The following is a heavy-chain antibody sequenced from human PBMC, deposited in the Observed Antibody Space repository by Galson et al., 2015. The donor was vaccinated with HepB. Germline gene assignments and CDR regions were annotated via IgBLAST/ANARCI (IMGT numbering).Heavy chain of an antibody. D-gene: IGHD3-22*01. CDR1: GYTFTSYA. Sequence: SVKVSCKASGYTFTSYAMHWVRQAPGQRLEWMGWINAGNGNTKYSQKFQGRVTITRDTSASTAYMELSSLRSEDTAVYYCAKDTPDVVDLDYWGQGTLVTVSS. CDR2: INAGNGNT. J-gene: IGHJ4*02. V-gene: IGHV1-3*01. CDR3: AKDTPDVVDLDY.